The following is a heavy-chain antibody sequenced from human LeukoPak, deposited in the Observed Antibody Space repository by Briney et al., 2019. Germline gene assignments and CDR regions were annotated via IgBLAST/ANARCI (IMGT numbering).Heavy chain of an antibody. Sequence: GGSLRLSCAASGFTFSSYAMSWVRQAPGKGLEWVSAISGSGGSTYYADSVKGRFTIPRDNSKNTLYLQMNSLRAEDTAVYYCAKDYDFWSGYWFDYWGQGTLVTVSS. CDR3: AKDYDFWSGYWFDY. D-gene: IGHD3-3*01. V-gene: IGHV3-23*01. CDR1: GFTFSSYA. CDR2: ISGSGGST. J-gene: IGHJ4*02.